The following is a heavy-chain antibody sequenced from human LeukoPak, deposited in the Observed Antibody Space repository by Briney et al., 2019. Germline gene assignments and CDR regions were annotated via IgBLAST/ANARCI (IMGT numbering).Heavy chain of an antibody. D-gene: IGHD3-9*01. Sequence: PSETLSLTCAVYGXSFSGYYWSWIRQPPGKGREWIGEINHSGSTNYNPSLKSRVTISVDTSKNQFSLKLSSVTAADTAVYYCARGLSLLTGSDAFDIWGQGTMVTVSS. CDR2: INHSGST. J-gene: IGHJ3*02. CDR1: GXSFSGYY. CDR3: ARGLSLLTGSDAFDI. V-gene: IGHV4-34*01.